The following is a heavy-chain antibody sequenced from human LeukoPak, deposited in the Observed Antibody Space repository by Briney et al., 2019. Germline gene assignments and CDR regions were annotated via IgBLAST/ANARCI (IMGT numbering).Heavy chain of an antibody. D-gene: IGHD5-24*01. CDR1: GYSFTNYW. CDR3: ARRDMATIYFDY. CDR2: LNPGDSDT. V-gene: IGHV5-51*01. J-gene: IGHJ4*02. Sequence: GESLKISCKGSGYSFTNYWIVWVRQMPGKGLEWMGILNPGDSDTKYSPSFQGQVSISADKSITTAYLQWSSLKASDTAMYYCARRDMATIYFDYWGQGTLVTVSS.